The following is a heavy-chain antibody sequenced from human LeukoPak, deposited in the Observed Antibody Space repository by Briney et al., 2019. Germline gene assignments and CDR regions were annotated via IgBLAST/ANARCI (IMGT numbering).Heavy chain of an antibody. D-gene: IGHD5-24*01. CDR3: AKGGGWLQFAGNFDY. V-gene: IGHV1-24*01. CDR2: FDPEDGGT. Sequence: ASVKVSCKVSGYTLTELSMHWVRQAPGKGLEWMGGFDPEDGGTIYAQKFQGRVTMTEDTSTDTAYMELSSLRSEDTAVYYCAKGGGWLQFAGNFDYWGQGTLVTVSS. J-gene: IGHJ4*02. CDR1: GYTLTELS.